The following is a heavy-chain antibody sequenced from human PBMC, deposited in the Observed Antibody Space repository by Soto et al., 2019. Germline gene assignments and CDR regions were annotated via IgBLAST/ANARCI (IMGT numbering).Heavy chain of an antibody. CDR3: ARGILSGSYWYRSPFDY. Sequence: SETLSLTCAVSGYSISSGYYWGWIRQPPGKGLAWIGSIYHSGSTYYNPSLKSRVTISVDTSKNQFSLKLSSVTAADTAVYYCARGILSGSYWYRSPFDYWGQGTLVTVSS. CDR1: GYSISSGYY. J-gene: IGHJ4*02. V-gene: IGHV4-38-2*01. CDR2: IYHSGST. D-gene: IGHD1-26*01.